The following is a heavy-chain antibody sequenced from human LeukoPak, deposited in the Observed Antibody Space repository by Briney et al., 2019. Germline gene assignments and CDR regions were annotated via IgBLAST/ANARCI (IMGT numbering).Heavy chain of an antibody. J-gene: IGHJ4*02. CDR3: ARTLGDYGSGSYYY. Sequence: SETLSLTCTVSGYSISSGYYWGWIRQPPGKGLEGIGSIYHSGSTYYNPSLKSRVTISVDTSKNQFSLKLSSVTAADTAMYYCARTLGDYGSGSYYYWGQGTLVTVSS. V-gene: IGHV4-38-2*02. D-gene: IGHD3-10*01. CDR2: IYHSGST. CDR1: GYSISSGYY.